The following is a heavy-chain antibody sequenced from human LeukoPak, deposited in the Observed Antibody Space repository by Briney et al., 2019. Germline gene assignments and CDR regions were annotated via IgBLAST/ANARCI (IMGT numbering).Heavy chain of an antibody. Sequence: SETLSLTCTVSGGSISSGGYSWSWIRQHPGKGLEWIGYIYYSGSTYYNPSLKSRVTISVDTSKNQFSLKLSSVTAADTAVYYCARGGSYYYDSSGPNWFDPWGQGTLVTVSS. CDR3: ARGGSYYYDSSGPNWFDP. V-gene: IGHV4-31*03. J-gene: IGHJ5*02. CDR2: IYYSGST. D-gene: IGHD3-22*01. CDR1: GGSISSGGYS.